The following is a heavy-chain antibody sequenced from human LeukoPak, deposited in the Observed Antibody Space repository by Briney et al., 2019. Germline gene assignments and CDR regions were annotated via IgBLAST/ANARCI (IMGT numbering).Heavy chain of an antibody. CDR2: INHSGST. J-gene: IGHJ4*02. Sequence: PSETLSLACAVYGGSFSGYYWSWIRQPPGKGLEWIGEINHSGSTNYNPSLKSRVTISVDTSKNQFSLKLSSATAADTAVYYCARRITGTLAPIDFWGQGTLVTVSS. D-gene: IGHD1-20*01. CDR3: ARRITGTLAPIDF. V-gene: IGHV4-34*01. CDR1: GGSFSGYY.